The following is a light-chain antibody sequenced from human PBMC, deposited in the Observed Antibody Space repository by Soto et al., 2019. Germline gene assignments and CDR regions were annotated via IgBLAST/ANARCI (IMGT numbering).Light chain of an antibody. CDR2: GAS. Sequence: EIVLTQSPGTLSLSPGERATLSCRAGQSVSSSYLAWYQQKPGQAPRLLIYGASSRATGIPDRFSGSGSGTDFTLTISRQEPEDFAVYYCQQYGSSPPVTFGQGTRLEIQ. V-gene: IGKV3-20*01. CDR3: QQYGSSPPVT. CDR1: QSVSSSY. J-gene: IGKJ5*01.